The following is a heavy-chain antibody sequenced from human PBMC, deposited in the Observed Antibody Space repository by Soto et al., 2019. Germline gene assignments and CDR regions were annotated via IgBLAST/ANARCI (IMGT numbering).Heavy chain of an antibody. J-gene: IGHJ4*02. CDR2: ISTYNGKA. CDR3: ARDPNVYSRSSFGDY. Sequence: ASVKVSCKGAGNSFSVYGCSWGRQTHGQGLEWMGWISTYNGKADYAQNFQGRITMTTDTSMSTVYMELSSLRSDDTAVYYCARDPNVYSRSSFGDYWGQGTLVTVSS. CDR1: GNSFSVYG. V-gene: IGHV1-18*01. D-gene: IGHD6-6*01.